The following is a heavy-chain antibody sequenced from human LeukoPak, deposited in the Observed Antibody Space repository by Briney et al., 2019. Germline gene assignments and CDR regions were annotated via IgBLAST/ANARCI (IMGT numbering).Heavy chain of an antibody. CDR3: ARAIAPVYYYYYMDV. V-gene: IGHV1-8*01. CDR1: GYTFTSYD. CDR2: MNPNSGNT. Sequence: ASVKVSCKASGYTFTSYDINWVRQATGQGLEWMGWMNPNSGNTGYAQKFQGRVTMTRNTSISTAYMELSSLRSEDTAVYYCARAIAPVYYYYYMDVWGKGTTVTISS. J-gene: IGHJ6*03. D-gene: IGHD2-21*01.